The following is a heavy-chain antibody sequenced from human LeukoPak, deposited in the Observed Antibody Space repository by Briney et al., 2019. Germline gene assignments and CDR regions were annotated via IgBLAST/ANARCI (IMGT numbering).Heavy chain of an antibody. V-gene: IGHV3-30-3*01. CDR2: ISYDGSNK. CDR1: GFTFSSYA. J-gene: IGHJ4*02. Sequence: GGSLRLSCAASGFTFSSYAMHWVRQAPGKGLEWVAVISYDGSNKYYADSVKGRFTISRDNSKNTLYLLMNSLRAEDTAVYYCARDGLLGYFDYWGQGTLVTVSS. CDR3: ARDGLLGYFDY.